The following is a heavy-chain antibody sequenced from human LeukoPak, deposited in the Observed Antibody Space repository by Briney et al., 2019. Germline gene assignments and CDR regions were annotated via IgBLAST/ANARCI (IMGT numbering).Heavy chain of an antibody. CDR3: ARDMFYSIDY. Sequence: GGSLRLSGAAPGFTFSDNWMNWVRQAPGKGLVWVSRIVSDGSSSSYADSVKGRFTISRDNAKNTLYLQMNSLRAEDSGVYYCARDMFYSIDYWGQGTLVTVSS. D-gene: IGHD4-11*01. CDR1: GFTFSDNW. CDR2: IVSDGSSS. J-gene: IGHJ4*02. V-gene: IGHV3-74*01.